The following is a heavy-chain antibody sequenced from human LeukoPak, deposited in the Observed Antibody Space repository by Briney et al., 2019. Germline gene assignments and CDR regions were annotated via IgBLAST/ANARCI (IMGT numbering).Heavy chain of an antibody. V-gene: IGHV3-21*04. CDR1: GFTFSSYS. CDR3: ARGGYYYDSSGYYYFDY. D-gene: IGHD3-22*01. J-gene: IGHJ4*02. CDR2: ISSSSSYI. Sequence: GGSLRLSCAASGFTFSSYSMNWVRQAPGKGLEWVSSISSSSSYIYYADSVKGRSTISRDNSKNTLYLQMNSLRAEDTAVYYCARGGYYYDSSGYYYFDYWGQGTLVTVSS.